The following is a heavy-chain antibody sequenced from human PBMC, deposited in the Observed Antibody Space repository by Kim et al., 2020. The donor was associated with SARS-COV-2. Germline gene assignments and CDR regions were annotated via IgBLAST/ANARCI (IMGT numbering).Heavy chain of an antibody. CDR3: AKDSRYSSGWRGGYFDY. V-gene: IGHV3-23*01. CDR1: GFTFSSYA. J-gene: IGHJ4*02. Sequence: GGSLRLSCAASGFTFSSYAMSWVRQAPGKGLEWVSAISGSGGSTYYADSVKGRFTISRDNSKNTLYLQMNSLRAEDTAVYYCAKDSRYSSGWRGGYFDYWGQGTLVTVSS. D-gene: IGHD6-19*01. CDR2: ISGSGGST.